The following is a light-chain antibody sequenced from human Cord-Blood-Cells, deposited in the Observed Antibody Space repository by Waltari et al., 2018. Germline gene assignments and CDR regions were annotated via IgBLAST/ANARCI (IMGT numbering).Light chain of an antibody. CDR1: QSVSSSY. CDR2: GAS. J-gene: IGKJ1*01. V-gene: IGKV3-20*01. CDR3: QQYGSSPRT. Sequence: EIVLRQSPGTLSLYTGERATLSCRASQSVSSSYLAWYQQKPGQAPRLLIYGASSRATGIPDRFSGSGSGTDFTLTISRLEPEDFAVYYCQQYGSSPRTFGQGTKVEIK.